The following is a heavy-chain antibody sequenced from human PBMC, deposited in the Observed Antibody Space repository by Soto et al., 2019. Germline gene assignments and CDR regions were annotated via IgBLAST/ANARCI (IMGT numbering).Heavy chain of an antibody. J-gene: IGHJ4*02. Sequence: QVHLVQSGAEVKKPGASVKVSCKASGYTFSNYAVTWVRQAPGQGLEWMGWISTYDGDTRYAQRLQGRVTMTTDISTSTAYMELRSLRSDDTAVYYCARGQANRNSGYDYLDYWGQGPLVTVSS. CDR1: GYTFSNYA. CDR2: ISTYDGDT. V-gene: IGHV1-18*01. D-gene: IGHD5-12*01. CDR3: ARGQANRNSGYDYLDY.